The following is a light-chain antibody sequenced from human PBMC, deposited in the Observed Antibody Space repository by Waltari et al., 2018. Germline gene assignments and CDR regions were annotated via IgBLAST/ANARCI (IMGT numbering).Light chain of an antibody. CDR1: QGISSY. V-gene: IGKV1-8*01. J-gene: IGKJ1*01. CDR3: QQYYSYPRT. CDR2: ASS. Sequence: AIRITQSPSSLSASTGDRVTITCRASQGISSYLAWYQQKPGKPPKLLIYASSTLQSGVPSRFSGSGSGTAFTLTISCLQSEDFATYYCQQYYSYPRTFGQGTKVEIK.